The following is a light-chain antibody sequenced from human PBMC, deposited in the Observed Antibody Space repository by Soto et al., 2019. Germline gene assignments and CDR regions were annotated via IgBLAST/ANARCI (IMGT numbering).Light chain of an antibody. CDR1: QSVSSSY. CDR3: QQYGSSPPT. V-gene: IGKV3-20*01. Sequence: EIVLTQSPGTLSLSPGERATLSCRASQSVSSSYLAWYQQKPGQAPSLLLYGASSRATGIPDRFSGSGSGTDFTLTISRLEPEDFAVYYCQQYGSSPPTFGQGTKVEIK. J-gene: IGKJ1*01. CDR2: GAS.